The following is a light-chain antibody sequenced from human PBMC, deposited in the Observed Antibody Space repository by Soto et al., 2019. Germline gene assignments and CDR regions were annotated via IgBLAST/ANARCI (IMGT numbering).Light chain of an antibody. V-gene: IGKV3-15*01. Sequence: EIVMTQSPATLSVSPGERATLSCRASQSVTISLAWYQQKPGQAPTLLIYGASSRATGTPVRFSGSGSGTDFTLTISSLQSEDFAVYYCQQYNDWPRTFGQGTKV. CDR2: GAS. CDR1: QSVTIS. J-gene: IGKJ2*01. CDR3: QQYNDWPRT.